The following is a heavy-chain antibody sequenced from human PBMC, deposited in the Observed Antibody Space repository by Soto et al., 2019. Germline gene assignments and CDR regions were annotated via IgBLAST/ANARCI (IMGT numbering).Heavy chain of an antibody. V-gene: IGHV3-30*18. Sequence: PGGSLRLSCGVSGSDFINDGMLWVRQAPCKGLEWVALISGGGATSHYAGSVKGRFIIARDNSKNTLSLQMNSLTAEDTAVYYCAKARGSITPAPGSYWGQGTQVTVS. CDR2: ISGGGATS. J-gene: IGHJ1*01. CDR3: AKARGSITPAPGSY. D-gene: IGHD2-2*01. CDR1: GSDFINDG.